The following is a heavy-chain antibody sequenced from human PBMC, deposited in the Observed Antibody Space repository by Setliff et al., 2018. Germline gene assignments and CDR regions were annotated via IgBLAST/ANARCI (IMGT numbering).Heavy chain of an antibody. Sequence: GASVKVSCKASGGTFSSYAISWVRQATGQGLEWMGGIIPIFGTANYAQKFQGRVTITTDESTSTAYMELSSLRSEDTAVYYCASPDYQYYYYYGMDVWGQGTTVTVSS. CDR2: IIPIFGTA. J-gene: IGHJ6*02. CDR3: ASPDYQYYYYYGMDV. CDR1: GGTFSSYA. V-gene: IGHV1-69*05. D-gene: IGHD3-16*01.